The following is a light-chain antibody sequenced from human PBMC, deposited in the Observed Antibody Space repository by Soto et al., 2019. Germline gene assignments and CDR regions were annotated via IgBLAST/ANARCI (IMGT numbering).Light chain of an antibody. CDR1: RRVSSSY. V-gene: IGKV3-20*01. Sequence: EIVLTQSPGPLSLTPGDRATLSCRASRRVSSSYLAWYQQKPGQAPRLLIYGASSRATGIPDRLSGSGSGTDFTLTLSRLEPEDFAVYYCQQYGSSPITFGKGTRLEIK. CDR2: GAS. CDR3: QQYGSSPIT. J-gene: IGKJ5*01.